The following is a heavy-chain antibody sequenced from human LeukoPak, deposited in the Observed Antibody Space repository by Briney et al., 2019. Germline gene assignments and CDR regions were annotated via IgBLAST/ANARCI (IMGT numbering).Heavy chain of an antibody. J-gene: IGHJ4*02. D-gene: IGHD6-19*01. CDR3: AKDARRSSGWYFFDH. Sequence: ETLSLTCTVSGGPISPYYWSWVRQAPGKGLEWVSVISDSGGTTYYADSVKGRFTISRDNSRNTLYLQMNSLRVEDTAVYYCAKDARRSSGWYFFDHWGQGTLVTVSS. CDR1: GGPISPYY. CDR2: ISDSGGTT. V-gene: IGHV3-23*01.